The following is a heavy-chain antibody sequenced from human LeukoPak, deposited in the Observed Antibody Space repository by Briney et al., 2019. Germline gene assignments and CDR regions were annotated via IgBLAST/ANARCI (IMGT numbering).Heavy chain of an antibody. J-gene: IGHJ5*02. Sequence: GRSLRLSCTASGFTFGDYAMSWFRQAPGKGLEWVGFIRSKAYGGTTEYAASVKGRFTISRDDSKSIAYLQMNSLKTEDTAVYYRTRDSYCSSTSCHQYNWFDPWGQGTLVTVSS. CDR2: IRSKAYGGTT. CDR3: TRDSYCSSTSCHQYNWFDP. D-gene: IGHD2-2*01. CDR1: GFTFGDYA. V-gene: IGHV3-49*03.